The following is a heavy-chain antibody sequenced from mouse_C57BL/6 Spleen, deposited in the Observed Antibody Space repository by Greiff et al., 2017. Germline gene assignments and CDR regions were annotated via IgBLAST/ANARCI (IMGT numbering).Heavy chain of an antibody. CDR2: IWSGGST. CDR3: ARNFPLGRNAMDY. J-gene: IGHJ4*01. Sequence: QVHLQQSGPGLVQPSQSLSITCSVSGFSLTSYGVHWVRQSPGKGLEWLGVIWSGGSTDYNSAFISRLSIIKDNSKNQVFFKMNSQQADDTAIYYCARNFPLGRNAMDYWGQGTSVTVSS. CDR1: GFSLTSYG. V-gene: IGHV2-2*01.